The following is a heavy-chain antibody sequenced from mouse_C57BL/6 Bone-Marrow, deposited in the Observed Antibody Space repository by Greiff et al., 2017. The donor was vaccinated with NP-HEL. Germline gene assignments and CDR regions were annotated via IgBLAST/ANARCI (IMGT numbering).Heavy chain of an antibody. Sequence: QVQLKQPGAELVMPGASVKLSCKASGYTFTSYWMHWVKQRPGQGLEWIGEIDPSDSYTNYNQKFKGKSTLTVDKSSSTAYMQLSSLTSEDSAVYYCARGRGGRYFDVWGTGTTVTVSS. J-gene: IGHJ1*03. CDR2: IDPSDSYT. CDR3: ARGRGGRYFDV. D-gene: IGHD1-1*02. CDR1: GYTFTSYW. V-gene: IGHV1-69*01.